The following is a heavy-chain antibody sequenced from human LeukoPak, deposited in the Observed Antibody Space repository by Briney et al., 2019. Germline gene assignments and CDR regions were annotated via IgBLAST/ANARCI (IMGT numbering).Heavy chain of an antibody. J-gene: IGHJ6*02. D-gene: IGHD5-12*01. CDR2: TRNKPKGYTT. CDR1: GFTFSDHY. V-gene: IGHV3-72*01. CDR3: TRGATEATRYYYGLDV. Sequence: GGSLRLSCAASGFTFSDHYMDWVRQAPGKGLEWVGRTRNKPKGYTTESAASVRGRFTISRDDSKNSLYLQMSSLKTEETAVYYCTRGATEATRYYYGLDVWGQGTTVTVS.